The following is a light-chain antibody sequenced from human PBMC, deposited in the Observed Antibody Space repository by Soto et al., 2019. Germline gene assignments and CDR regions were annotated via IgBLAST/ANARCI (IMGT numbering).Light chain of an antibody. Sequence: DIQMTHSPSTLSISVGDRVTITCRASQTISSWLAWYQQKPGKAPKLLIYKASTLKSGVPSRFSGSGSGTDFSLTISSLQPEDVATYYCQYLNIFPLTFGGGTKVDIK. CDR1: QTISSW. CDR2: KAS. CDR3: QYLNIFPLT. J-gene: IGKJ4*01. V-gene: IGKV1-5*03.